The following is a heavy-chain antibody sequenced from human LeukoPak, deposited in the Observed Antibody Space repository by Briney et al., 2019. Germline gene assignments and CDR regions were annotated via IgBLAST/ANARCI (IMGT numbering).Heavy chain of an antibody. CDR3: ASDNWNNFDY. J-gene: IGHJ4*02. Sequence: GGPLRLSCAASGLTFSSYAMSWVRQAQGKGLEWVANIKQDGSAKNYVDSVKGRFTISRDNAKNSLYLQMNSLRAEDTAVYYCASDNWNNFDYWGQGTLVTVSS. D-gene: IGHD1-20*01. V-gene: IGHV3-7*01. CDR2: IKQDGSAK. CDR1: GLTFSSYA.